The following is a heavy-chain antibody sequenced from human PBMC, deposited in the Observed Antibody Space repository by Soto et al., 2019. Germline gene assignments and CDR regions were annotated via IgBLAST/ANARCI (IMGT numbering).Heavy chain of an antibody. Sequence: QVQLQQWGAGLLKPSETLSLTCAVYGGSFSGYYWSWIRQPPGKGLEWIGEINHSGSTNYNPSLKSRVTISVDTSKNQFSLKLSSVTAADTAVYYCARLRSGGSGPEAFDIWGQGTMVTVSS. D-gene: IGHD2-15*01. CDR2: INHSGST. J-gene: IGHJ3*02. CDR3: ARLRSGGSGPEAFDI. V-gene: IGHV4-34*01. CDR1: GGSFSGYY.